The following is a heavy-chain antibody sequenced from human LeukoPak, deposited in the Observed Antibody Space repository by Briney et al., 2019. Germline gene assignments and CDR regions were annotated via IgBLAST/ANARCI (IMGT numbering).Heavy chain of an antibody. CDR2: MNPNSGNT. CDR1: GYTFTSYD. Sequence: ASVKVSCKASGYTFTSYDINWVRQATGQGLEWMGWMNPNSGNTGYAQKFQGRVTITRNTSISTAYMELNSLRSEDTAVYYCASSVVPAANYFDYWGQGTLVTVSS. CDR3: ASSVVPAANYFDY. V-gene: IGHV1-8*03. D-gene: IGHD2-2*01. J-gene: IGHJ4*02.